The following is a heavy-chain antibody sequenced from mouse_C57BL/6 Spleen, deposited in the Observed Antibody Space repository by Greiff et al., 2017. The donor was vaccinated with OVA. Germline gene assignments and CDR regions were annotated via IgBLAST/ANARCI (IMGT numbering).Heavy chain of an antibody. D-gene: IGHD1-1*01. V-gene: IGHV1-81*01. CDR1: GYTFTSYG. CDR3: ARWDGSTLYYYAMDY. CDR2: IYPRSGNT. J-gene: IGHJ4*01. Sequence: QVHVKQSGAELARPGASVKLSCKASGYTFTSYGISWVKQRTGQGLEWIGEIYPRSGNTYYNEKFKGKATLTADKSSSTAYMELRSLTSEDSAVYFCARWDGSTLYYYAMDYWGQGTSVTVSS.